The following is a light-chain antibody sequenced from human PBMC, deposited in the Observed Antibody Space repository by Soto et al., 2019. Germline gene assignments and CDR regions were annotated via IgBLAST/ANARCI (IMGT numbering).Light chain of an antibody. CDR1: SSDVGGYNY. CDR2: VVS. J-gene: IGLJ1*01. V-gene: IGLV2-14*01. CDR3: SSYRSGGTFV. Sequence: QSALAQPTSVSGSPGQSIAISCTGTSSDVGGYNYVSWHQQHPGKAPKVLISVVSNRPSGVSNRFSGSKSGNTASLTISGLQAKDEADYYCSSYRSGGTFVFGSGTKLTVL.